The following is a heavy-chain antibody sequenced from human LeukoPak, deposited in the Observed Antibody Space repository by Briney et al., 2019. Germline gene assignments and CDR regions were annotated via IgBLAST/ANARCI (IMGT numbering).Heavy chain of an antibody. CDR2: ISSSSSYI. D-gene: IGHD6-13*01. CDR3: ASPQYSSSWYYFDY. V-gene: IGHV3-21*01. CDR1: GFTFSSYS. Sequence: PGGSLRLSCAASGFTFSSYSMNWVRQAPGKGLEWVSSISSSSSYIYYADSAKGRFTISRDNAKNSPYLQMNSLRAEDTAVYYCASPQYSSSWYYFDYWGQGTLVTVSS. J-gene: IGHJ4*02.